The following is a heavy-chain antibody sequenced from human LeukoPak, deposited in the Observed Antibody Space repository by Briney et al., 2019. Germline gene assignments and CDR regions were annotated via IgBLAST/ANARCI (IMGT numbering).Heavy chain of an antibody. V-gene: IGHV3-30*19. CDR3: ATIGDRRSGEPYRIDY. Sequence: GGSLRLSCAASGFTFSSYGMHWVRQAPGKGLEWVAVVSYDGSNKYYADSVKGRFTISRDNSKNTLYLQMNSLRAEDAAVYYCATIGDRRSGEPYRIDYWGQGTLVTVSS. CDR1: GFTFSSYG. CDR2: VSYDGSNK. D-gene: IGHD1-26*01. J-gene: IGHJ4*02.